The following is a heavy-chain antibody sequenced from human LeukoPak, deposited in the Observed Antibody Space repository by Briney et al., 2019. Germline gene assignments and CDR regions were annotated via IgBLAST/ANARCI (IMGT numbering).Heavy chain of an antibody. CDR2: IYTSGIT. V-gene: IGHV4-61*02. D-gene: IGHD3-10*01. Sequence: SQTLSLTCTVSGGSITSTTYYWSWIRQPAGKGPEWIGRIYTSGITAYNPSLESRVTISIDTSKNQFSLKLSSVTAADTAVYYCARENLWFGELLRDWFDPWGQGTLVTVSS. J-gene: IGHJ5*02. CDR1: GGSITSTTYY. CDR3: ARENLWFGELLRDWFDP.